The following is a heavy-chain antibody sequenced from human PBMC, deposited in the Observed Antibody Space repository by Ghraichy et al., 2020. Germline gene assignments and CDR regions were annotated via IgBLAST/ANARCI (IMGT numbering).Heavy chain of an antibody. Sequence: GGSLRLSCAASGFTFRNYVMSWVRQTPGKGLEWVSAISGNGGRTYYADSVEGRFTISRDNFKNTLSLQMNSLRAEDTAIYYCAKDDSSGYYSPCDSTYFFDYWGQGTLGTVSS. CDR1: GFTFRNYV. J-gene: IGHJ4*02. CDR3: AKDDSSGYYSPCDSTYFFDY. CDR2: ISGNGGRT. D-gene: IGHD3-22*01. V-gene: IGHV3-23*01.